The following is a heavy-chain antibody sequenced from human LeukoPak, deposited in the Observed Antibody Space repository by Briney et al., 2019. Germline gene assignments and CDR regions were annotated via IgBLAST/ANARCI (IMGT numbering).Heavy chain of an antibody. D-gene: IGHD2-2*01. CDR3: ARNIVVVPAAIYSRYYYYGMDV. Sequence: ASVKVSCKASGYTFTGYYMHWVRQAPGQGLEWMGWINSNSGGTNYAQKFQGRVTMTRDTSISTAYMELSRLRSDATAVYYCARNIVVVPAAIYSRYYYYGMDVWGQGTTVTVSS. CDR1: GYTFTGYY. CDR2: INSNSGGT. J-gene: IGHJ6*02. V-gene: IGHV1-2*02.